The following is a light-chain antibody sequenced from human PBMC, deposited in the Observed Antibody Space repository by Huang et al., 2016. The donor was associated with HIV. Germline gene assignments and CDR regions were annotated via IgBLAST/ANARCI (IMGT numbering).Light chain of an antibody. CDR3: QQSYSTPWT. V-gene: IGKV1-39*01. CDR2: GAS. J-gene: IGKJ1*01. Sequence: DTQMTQSPSFLSASVGDKVTITCRGSQTISTYVNWYQQQPGKAPTLLIYGASSVQSGVPSRFSGSGSGTDFTLTIRSLQHEDFATYFCQQSYSTPWTFGQGTKVEIK. CDR1: QTISTY.